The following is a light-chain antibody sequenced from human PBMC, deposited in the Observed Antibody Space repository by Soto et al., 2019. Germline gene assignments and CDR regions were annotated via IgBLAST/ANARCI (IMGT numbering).Light chain of an antibody. CDR1: QTVTNNY. V-gene: IGKV3-11*01. CDR3: QQRSNWPPIT. CDR2: DAS. Sequence: DIVWTQSPATLSLSPGESSTLSCRASQTVTNNYLAWYQQKPGQAPRLLIYDASNRATGIPARFSGSGSGTDFTLTISSLEPEDFAVYYCQQRSNWPPITFGQGTRLEIK. J-gene: IGKJ5*01.